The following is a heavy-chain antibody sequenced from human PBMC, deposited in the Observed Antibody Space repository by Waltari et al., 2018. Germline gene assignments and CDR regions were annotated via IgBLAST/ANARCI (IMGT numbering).Heavy chain of an antibody. CDR3: ARDGITMVRGVITARNYYYGMDV. CDR2: INPNSGGT. J-gene: IGHJ6*02. D-gene: IGHD3-10*01. Sequence: QVQLVQSGAEVKKPGASVKVSCKASGYTFTGYYMHWVRQAPGQGLEWMGWINPNSGGTNYAQKVQGRVTMTRDTSISTAYMELSRLRSDDTAVYYCARDGITMVRGVITARNYYYGMDVWGQGTTVTVSS. V-gene: IGHV1-2*02. CDR1: GYTFTGYY.